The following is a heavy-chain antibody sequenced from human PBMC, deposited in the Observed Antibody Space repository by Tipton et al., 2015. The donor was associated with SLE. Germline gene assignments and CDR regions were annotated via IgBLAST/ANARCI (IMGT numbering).Heavy chain of an antibody. V-gene: IGHV4-4*07. Sequence: TLSLTCTVSGGSISSYYWSWIRQPAGKGLEWIGRVYPRGSTNYNPSLKSRVTISVDSSKNQFSLKLSSVTAADTALYYCARGDYDYDSSGLAMDVWGKGTTVIVSS. CDR3: ARGDYDYDSSGLAMDV. J-gene: IGHJ6*03. CDR1: GGSISSYY. D-gene: IGHD3-22*01. CDR2: VYPRGST.